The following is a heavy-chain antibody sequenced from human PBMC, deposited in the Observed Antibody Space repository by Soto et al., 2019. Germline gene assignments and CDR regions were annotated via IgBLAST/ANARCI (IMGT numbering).Heavy chain of an antibody. CDR1: GGSFSKYG. J-gene: IGHJ6*02. CDR2: IIPMFGIG. Sequence: QVQLVQSGAEVKMPGSSVRVSCKASGGSFSKYGISWVRQAPGQGLEWMGGIIPMFGIGNYAEKFLGRVTITADESTSTSHMELSSLRSEDTAVYFCVRGYRENDFYAMDVWGQGTTVTVSS. V-gene: IGHV1-69*01. D-gene: IGHD1-1*01. CDR3: VRGYRENDFYAMDV.